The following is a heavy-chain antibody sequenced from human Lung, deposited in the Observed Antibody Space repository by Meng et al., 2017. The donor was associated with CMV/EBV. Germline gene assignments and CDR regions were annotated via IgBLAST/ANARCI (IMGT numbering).Heavy chain of an antibody. V-gene: IGHV4-59*01. CDR1: GGSISSYY. CDR3: ASARGGTMVRGVNITPGRYYYYDDGMDV. Sequence: SXTXSLXCTVSGGSISSYYWSXIRQPPGKGLEWIGYIYYSGGTNYNPSLKSRVIITLDTSKNQFSLKLSYVNSADTAVYYWASARGGTMVRGVNITPGRYYYYDDGMDVWXQGKXVTVSS. CDR2: IYYSGGT. D-gene: IGHD3-10*01. J-gene: IGHJ6*02.